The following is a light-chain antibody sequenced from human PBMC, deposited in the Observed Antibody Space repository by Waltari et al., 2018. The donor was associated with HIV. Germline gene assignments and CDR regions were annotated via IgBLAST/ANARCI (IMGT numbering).Light chain of an antibody. V-gene: IGLV1-44*01. CDR3: AAWDDSLNGWV. J-gene: IGLJ3*02. CDR1: SSNIGCNT. CDR2: SNN. Sequence: QSVLTQPPSASGTPGQRVTISCSGSSSNIGCNTVNWYQQLPGTAPKLLIYSNNQRPSGVPVRFSGSKSGTSASLAISGLQSEDEADYYCAAWDDSLNGWVFGGGTKLTVL.